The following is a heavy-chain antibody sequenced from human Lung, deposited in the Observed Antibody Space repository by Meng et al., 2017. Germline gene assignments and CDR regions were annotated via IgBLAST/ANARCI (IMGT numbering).Heavy chain of an antibody. CDR2: ISAYNGNT. CDR1: GYTFTSYG. D-gene: IGHD6-19*01. Sequence: QVQLVQSGAVVKKSGASVIASCKSSGYTFTSYGISWVRQAPGQGLEWMGWISAYNGNTNYAQKLQGRVTMTTDTSTSTAYMELRSLRSDDTAVYYCARDIGQWLVQRDLDYWGQGTLVTVSS. CDR3: ARDIGQWLVQRDLDY. J-gene: IGHJ4*02. V-gene: IGHV1-18*01.